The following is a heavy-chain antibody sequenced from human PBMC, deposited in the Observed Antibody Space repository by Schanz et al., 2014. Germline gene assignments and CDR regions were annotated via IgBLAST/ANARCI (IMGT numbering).Heavy chain of an antibody. CDR1: GFTFSSYS. Sequence: EVQLVESGGGLVQPGGSLRLSCSASGFTFSSYSMYWVRQAPGKGLVWVSHINSDGTTTTYADSVKGRFTISRDNSMNTVYLQMNSLRSDDAAVYYCARAQGVIRLYYGVDVWGQGTTVTVSS. D-gene: IGHD3-10*01. CDR2: INSDGTTT. CDR3: ARAQGVIRLYYGVDV. J-gene: IGHJ6*02. V-gene: IGHV3-74*02.